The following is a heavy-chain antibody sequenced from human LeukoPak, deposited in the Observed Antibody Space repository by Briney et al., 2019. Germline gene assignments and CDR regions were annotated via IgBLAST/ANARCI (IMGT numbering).Heavy chain of an antibody. J-gene: IGHJ4*02. CDR2: VNHDGST. CDR3: ARKNVGSWQTLDY. CDR1: GGSFSVYY. D-gene: IGHD1-1*01. V-gene: IGHV4-34*01. Sequence: SETLSRTCAVYGGSFSVYYWSWIRQPPGKGLEWIGEVNHDGSTNYNPSLKSRVIISVHTSKNQFSLKLTSVTAADTAVYYCARKNVGSWQTLDYWDQGTLITVSS.